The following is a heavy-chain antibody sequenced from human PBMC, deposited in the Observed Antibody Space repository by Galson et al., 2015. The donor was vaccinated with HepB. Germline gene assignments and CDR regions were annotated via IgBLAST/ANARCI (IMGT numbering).Heavy chain of an antibody. CDR2: ISGSGGST. CDR1: GFTFSSYA. Sequence: SLRLSCAASGFTFSSYAMSWVRQAPGKGLEWVSAISGSGGSTYYADSVKGRFTISRDNSKNTLYLQMNSLRAEDTAVYYCAKDYDSYYYDSSGYWTLDYWGQGTLVTVSS. D-gene: IGHD3-22*01. J-gene: IGHJ4*02. V-gene: IGHV3-23*01. CDR3: AKDYDSYYYDSSGYWTLDY.